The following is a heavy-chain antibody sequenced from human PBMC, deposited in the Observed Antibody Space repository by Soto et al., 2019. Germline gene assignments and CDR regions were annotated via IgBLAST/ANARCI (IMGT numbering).Heavy chain of an antibody. CDR2: INAGNGNT. CDR3: ARGKLRFLEWLSSPYGMDV. CDR1: GYTFTSYA. J-gene: IGHJ6*02. V-gene: IGHV1-3*01. Sequence: ASVKVSFKASGYTFTSYAMHWLRQAPGQRLEWMGWINAGNGNTKYSQKFQGRVTITRDTSASTAYMELSSLRSEDTAVYYCARGKLRFLEWLSSPYGMDVWGQGTTVTVSS. D-gene: IGHD3-3*01.